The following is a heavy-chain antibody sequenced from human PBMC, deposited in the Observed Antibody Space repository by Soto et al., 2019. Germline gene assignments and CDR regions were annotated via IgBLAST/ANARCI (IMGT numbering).Heavy chain of an antibody. CDR1: GFTFSSYS. D-gene: IGHD7-27*01. CDR2: ISSSSSTI. V-gene: IGHV3-48*04. Sequence: GGSLRLSCAASGFTFSSYSMNWVRQAPGKGLEWVSYISSSSSTIYYADSVKGRFTISRDNAKNSLYLQMNSLRAEDTAVYYCARGLGREGITADNYWGQGTLVTVSS. CDR3: ARGLGREGITADNY. J-gene: IGHJ4*02.